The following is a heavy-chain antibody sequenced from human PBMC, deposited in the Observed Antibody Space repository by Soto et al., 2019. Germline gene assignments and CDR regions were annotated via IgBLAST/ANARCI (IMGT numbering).Heavy chain of an antibody. CDR3: ARYSYDSPVGYYGMDV. Sequence: SETLSLTCTVSGGSISSGGYYWSWIRQHPGKGLEWIGYIYYSGSTYYNPSLKSRVTISADTSKNQFSLKLSSVTAADTAVYYCARYSYDSPVGYYGMDVWGQGTTVT. D-gene: IGHD3-3*01. V-gene: IGHV4-31*03. CDR1: GGSISSGGYY. J-gene: IGHJ6*02. CDR2: IYYSGST.